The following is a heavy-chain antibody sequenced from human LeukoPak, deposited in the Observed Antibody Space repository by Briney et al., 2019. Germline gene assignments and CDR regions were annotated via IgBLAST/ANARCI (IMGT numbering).Heavy chain of an antibody. J-gene: IGHJ4*02. D-gene: IGHD2-15*01. CDR3: ARDLYCSGGSCYSGDDY. CDR2: ISSSGSTI. V-gene: IGHV3-11*01. CDR1: GGSFSGYY. Sequence: LSLTCAVYGGSFSGYYWSWIRQAPGKGLEWVSYISSSGSTIYYADSVKGRFTISRDNAKNSLYLQMNSLRAEDTAVYYCARDLYCSGGSCYSGDDYWGQGTLVTVSS.